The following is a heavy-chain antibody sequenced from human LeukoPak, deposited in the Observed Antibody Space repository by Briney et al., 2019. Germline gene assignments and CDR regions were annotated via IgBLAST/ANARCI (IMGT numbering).Heavy chain of an antibody. CDR2: IGSNGSPI. D-gene: IGHD5-12*01. Sequence: GGSLRLSCAPFGFTFSSYEMNSGRPAPGEGLEWVSYIGSNGSPIYYADSVKGRFTISRDNAKNSLYLHMNSLRAADTAVYYCVSGSGEGGYDANYFDYWGQGALVTVSS. V-gene: IGHV3-48*03. J-gene: IGHJ4*02. CDR1: GFTFSSYE. CDR3: VSGSGEGGYDANYFDY.